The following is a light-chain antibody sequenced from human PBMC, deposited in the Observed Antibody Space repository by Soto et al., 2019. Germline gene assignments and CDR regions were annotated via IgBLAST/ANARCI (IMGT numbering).Light chain of an antibody. V-gene: IGKV1-16*02. CDR3: QQYSSYPIT. J-gene: IGKJ5*01. Sequence: DIQMTQSPSSLSASVGDRVTISCRASQDISNFLAWFQQKPGQAPRALIFAASTLQSGVSSKFSGSGSGTDFTLTISSLQPEDVAIYHCQQYSSYPITFGQGTRLQIK. CDR1: QDISNF. CDR2: AAS.